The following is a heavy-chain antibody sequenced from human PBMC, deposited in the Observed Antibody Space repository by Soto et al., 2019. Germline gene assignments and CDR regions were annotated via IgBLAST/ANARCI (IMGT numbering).Heavy chain of an antibody. V-gene: IGHV4-30-4*01. Sequence: PSETLSLTCTVSGGSISSGDYYWSWIRQPPGKGLEWIGYIFYSGTTYYNPSLKRRVTISVDTSKNQFSLKLSSVTAADTAVYYCARAKTYFDYWGQGTLVTLSS. CDR3: ARAKTYFDY. CDR1: GGSISSGDYY. CDR2: IFYSGTT. J-gene: IGHJ4*02.